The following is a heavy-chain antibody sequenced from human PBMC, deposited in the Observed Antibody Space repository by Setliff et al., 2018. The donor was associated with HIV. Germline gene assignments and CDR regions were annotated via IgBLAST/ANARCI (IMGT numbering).Heavy chain of an antibody. J-gene: IGHJ6*02. V-gene: IGHV4-59*01. CDR3: ARDKRASFDGLDV. D-gene: IGHD6-25*01. Sequence: PSETLSLTCNVSGGSISSYYWSWIRQPPGKGLECIGYIYSNGGTNYNPSLKSRVTISIDTSKNQFSLRLSSVTAADTAVYYCARDKRASFDGLDVWGQGTTVTVSS. CDR2: IYSNGGT. CDR1: GGSISSYY.